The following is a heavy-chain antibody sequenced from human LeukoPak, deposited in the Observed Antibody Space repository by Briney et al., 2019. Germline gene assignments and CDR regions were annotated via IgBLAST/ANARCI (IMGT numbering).Heavy chain of an antibody. CDR1: GFTVSSHH. V-gene: IGHV3-53*01. Sequence: PGGSLRLPCAASGFTVSSHHVSWVRQAPGKGLEWVSVIVGGGTTYYADSVRGRFTISRDNSKNTVYLQMNSLRAEDTAVYYCARDGSQRPTWDWGQGTLVTVSS. D-gene: IGHD7-27*01. CDR3: ARDGSQRPTWD. J-gene: IGHJ4*02. CDR2: IVGGGTT.